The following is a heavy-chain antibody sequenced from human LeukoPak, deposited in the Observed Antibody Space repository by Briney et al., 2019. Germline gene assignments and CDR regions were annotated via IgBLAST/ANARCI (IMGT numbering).Heavy chain of an antibody. Sequence: GRSLRLSCAASGFTFSSYAMHWVRQAPGKGVEWVAVISYDGSNKHYADSVKGRFTISRDNSKNTLYLQMNSLRAEDTAVYYCARDVYSGSYFDYWGQGTLVTVSS. J-gene: IGHJ4*02. CDR1: GFTFSSYA. CDR2: ISYDGSNK. D-gene: IGHD1-26*01. CDR3: ARDVYSGSYFDY. V-gene: IGHV3-30*04.